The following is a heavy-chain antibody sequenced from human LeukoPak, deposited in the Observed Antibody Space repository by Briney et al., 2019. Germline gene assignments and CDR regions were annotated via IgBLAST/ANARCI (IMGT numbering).Heavy chain of an antibody. V-gene: IGHV3-30-3*01. CDR1: GFTFSSYA. Sequence: GGSLRLSCAASGFTFSSYAMHWVRQAPGKGLEWVAVISYDGSNKYYADSVKGRFTISRDNSKNTLYLQMNSLRAEDTAVYYCARDDSSGWYVYYYGMDVWGQGTTVTVSS. D-gene: IGHD6-19*01. CDR2: ISYDGSNK. CDR3: ARDDSSGWYVYYYGMDV. J-gene: IGHJ6*02.